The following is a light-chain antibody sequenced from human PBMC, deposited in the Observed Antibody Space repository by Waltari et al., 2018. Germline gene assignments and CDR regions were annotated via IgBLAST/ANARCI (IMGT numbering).Light chain of an antibody. CDR1: QSIATN. V-gene: IGKV3-15*01. Sequence: EVVMTQSPATLSVSPGERASLPCRASQSIATNLAWYQQKPGQSPRLLVYDASTRAPSIPARFRGSGSGTEFTLTISSLQSEDSAVYYCQQYNRWPPITFGQGTRLEIK. J-gene: IGKJ5*01. CDR2: DAS. CDR3: QQYNRWPPIT.